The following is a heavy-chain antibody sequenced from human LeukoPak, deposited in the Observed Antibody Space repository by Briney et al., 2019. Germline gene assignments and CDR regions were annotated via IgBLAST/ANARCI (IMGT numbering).Heavy chain of an antibody. CDR3: AKDLSTVTTGPFDY. CDR2: ISYDGSNK. J-gene: IGHJ4*02. V-gene: IGHV3-30*18. CDR1: GFTFSSYG. D-gene: IGHD4-11*01. Sequence: GGSLRLSCAASGFTFSSYGMHWVRQAPGKGLEWVAVISYDGSNKYYADSVKGRFTISRDNSKNTLYLQMNSLRAEDTAVYYCAKDLSTVTTGPFDYRGQGTPVTVSS.